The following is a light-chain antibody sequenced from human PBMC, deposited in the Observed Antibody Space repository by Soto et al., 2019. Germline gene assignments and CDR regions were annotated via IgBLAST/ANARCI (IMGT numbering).Light chain of an antibody. V-gene: IGKV3-20*01. J-gene: IGKJ1*01. CDR2: GAS. CDR3: QQYGSSPRS. CDR1: QSVSSSY. Sequence: EIVLTQSPGTLSLSPGERATLSCRASQSVSSSYLAWYQQKPGQAPRLLIYGASSRATGIPDRFSGSGSGTDFTLTISRLEPEDFAVYYCQQYGSSPRSFGQCTKV.